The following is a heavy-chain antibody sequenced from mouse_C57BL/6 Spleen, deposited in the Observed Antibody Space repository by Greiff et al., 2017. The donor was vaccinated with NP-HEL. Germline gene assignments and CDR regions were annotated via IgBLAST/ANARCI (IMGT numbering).Heavy chain of an antibody. V-gene: IGHV1-81*01. CDR3: ARPGCGGYYYAMGC. J-gene: IGHJ4*01. CDR1: GYTFTSYG. Sequence: VQLQQSGAELARPGASVKLSCKASGYTFTSYGISWVKQRTGQGLEWIGEIYPRSGNTYYNEKFKGKATLTADKSSSTAYMELRSLTSEDSAVYFCARPGCGGYYYAMGCWGQGTSVTVSS. D-gene: IGHD3-1*01. CDR2: IYPRSGNT.